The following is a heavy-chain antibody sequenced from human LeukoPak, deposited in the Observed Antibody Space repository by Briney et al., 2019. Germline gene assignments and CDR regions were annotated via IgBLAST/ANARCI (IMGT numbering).Heavy chain of an antibody. D-gene: IGHD3-10*01. J-gene: IGHJ6*02. CDR1: GGSISSYY. V-gene: IGHV4-59*08. Sequence: SETLSLTCTVSGGSISSYYWSWIRQPPGKGLEWIGYIYDSGSTNYNPSLKSRVTISLDTARKQFSLKLTSVTATDTAVFYCARHYYGSGSSPMDVWGQGTTVTVSS. CDR3: ARHYYGSGSSPMDV. CDR2: IYDSGST.